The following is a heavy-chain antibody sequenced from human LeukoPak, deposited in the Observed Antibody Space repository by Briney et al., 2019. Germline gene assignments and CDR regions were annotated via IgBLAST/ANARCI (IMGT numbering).Heavy chain of an antibody. CDR2: LNPNSGAT. Sequence: ASLKVSCKTSGYTFTANYMQWVRQAPGQGLERMGWLNPNSGATKYAQKFQGRVTMTRDTSINTAYMELSRLTSDDTAVYYCARYRCKTTSGCEDTDAFDTWGQGTMVTVYS. V-gene: IGHV1-2*02. J-gene: IGHJ3*02. D-gene: IGHD2/OR15-2a*01. CDR3: ARYRCKTTSGCEDTDAFDT. CDR1: GYTFTANY.